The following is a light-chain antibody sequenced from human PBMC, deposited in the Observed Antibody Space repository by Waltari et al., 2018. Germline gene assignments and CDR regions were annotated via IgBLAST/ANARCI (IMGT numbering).Light chain of an antibody. V-gene: IGKV2D-29*01. J-gene: IGKJ3*01. CDR2: EVS. Sequence: DIVMTQTPLSLSVTPGQSASISCRSSQSLLHSDGKTYLYWYLQRPGQPPHLLIYEVSNRFSGVPDRFSGIGSGTDFTLMISRAEAEDVGIYFCMQTLKFPFTFGPGTKVDI. CDR1: QSLLHSDGKTY. CDR3: MQTLKFPFT.